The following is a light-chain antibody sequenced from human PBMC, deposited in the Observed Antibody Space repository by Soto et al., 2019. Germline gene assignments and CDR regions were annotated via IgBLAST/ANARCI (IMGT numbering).Light chain of an antibody. CDR1: SSDIGSHNL. CDR3: CSYVGTTTI. V-gene: IGLV2-23*01. Sequence: QSALTQPASVSGSPGQSITISCTGGSSDIGSHNLVSWYQQYPGKAPKLMIFEANKRPSGVSNRFSGSKSGNTASLTVSGLQADDEADYYCCSYVGTTTIFGGGTKLTVL. CDR2: EAN. J-gene: IGLJ2*01.